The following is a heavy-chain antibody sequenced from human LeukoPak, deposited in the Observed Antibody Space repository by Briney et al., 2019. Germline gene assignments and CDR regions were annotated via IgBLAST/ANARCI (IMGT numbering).Heavy chain of an antibody. V-gene: IGHV4-59*01. Sequence: SETLSLTCTVSGGSISSYYWSWIRQPPGKGLEWIGYIYYSGSTNYNPSLKSRVTISVDTSKNQFSLKLSSVTAADTAVYYCAREGVDTAMVTPTYFDYWGQGTLVTVSS. D-gene: IGHD5-18*01. CDR1: GGSISSYY. CDR3: AREGVDTAMVTPTYFDY. J-gene: IGHJ4*02. CDR2: IYYSGST.